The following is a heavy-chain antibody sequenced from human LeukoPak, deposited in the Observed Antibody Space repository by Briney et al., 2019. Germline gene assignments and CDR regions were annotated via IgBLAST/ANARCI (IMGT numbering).Heavy chain of an antibody. D-gene: IGHD6-19*01. V-gene: IGHV3-23*01. CDR3: AKDLGIGGWYGNAFYI. CDR2: ISGSGGST. Sequence: PGGSLRLSCAASGFTFSSYAMSWVRQAPGKGVEWVSAISGSGGSTYYADSVKGRFTISRDNSKISLYLQMNSLRAEDTAVYYCAKDLGIGGWYGNAFYIWGQGTMVTVSS. CDR1: GFTFSSYA. J-gene: IGHJ3*02.